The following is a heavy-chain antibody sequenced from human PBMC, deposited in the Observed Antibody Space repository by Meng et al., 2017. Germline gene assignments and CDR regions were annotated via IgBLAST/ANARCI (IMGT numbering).Heavy chain of an antibody. D-gene: IGHD4-23*01. CDR3: ARARKTTVDPYFQH. J-gene: IGHJ1*01. Sequence: GGSLRLSCAASGFTFSSYWMHWVRQAPGKGLVWVSRINSDGSSTSYADSVKGRFTISRDNAKNSLYLQMNSLRAEDTAVYYCARARKTTVDPYFQHWGQGTLVTVSS. CDR2: INSDGSST. V-gene: IGHV3-74*01. CDR1: GFTFSSYW.